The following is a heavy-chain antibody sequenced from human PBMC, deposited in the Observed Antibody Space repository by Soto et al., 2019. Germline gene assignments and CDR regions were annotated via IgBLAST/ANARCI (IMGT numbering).Heavy chain of an antibody. CDR2: INGPGDDT. D-gene: IGHD3-16*01. V-gene: IGHV3-23*01. J-gene: IGHJ4*03. Sequence: GGSLRLSCAASGFTFYNYAMSWVRQAPGKGLEWVSSINGPGDDTYYADSVKGRFTISRDNSKNTLYLQMNSLRAEDTALYYCARKEEDDHVWGKSPLDWGQGTLVTVSS. CDR1: GFTFYNYA. CDR3: ARKEEDDHVWGKSPLD.